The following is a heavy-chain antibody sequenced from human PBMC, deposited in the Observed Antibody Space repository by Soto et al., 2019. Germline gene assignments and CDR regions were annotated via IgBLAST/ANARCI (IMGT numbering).Heavy chain of an antibody. CDR1: GFTFSSYG. J-gene: IGHJ5*02. CDR3: AKDARVWSGNWFDP. Sequence: GGSLRLSCAASGFTFSSYGMHWVRQAPGKGLEWVAVISYDGSNKYYADSVKGRFTISRDNSKNTLYLQMNSLRAEDTAVYYCAKDARVWSGNWFDPWGQGTLVTVSS. V-gene: IGHV3-30*18. CDR2: ISYDGSNK. D-gene: IGHD3-16*01.